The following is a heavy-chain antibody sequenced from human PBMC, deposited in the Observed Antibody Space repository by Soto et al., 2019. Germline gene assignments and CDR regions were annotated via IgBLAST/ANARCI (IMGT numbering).Heavy chain of an antibody. CDR3: ARDLNTYYDFWSGYYDY. J-gene: IGHJ4*02. CDR2: ISSSSSYI. V-gene: IGHV3-21*01. CDR1: GFTFSSYS. Sequence: EVQLVESGGGLVKPGGSLRLSCAASGFTFSSYSMNWVRQAPGNGLEWVSSISSSSSYIYYAESVKGRFTISRDNAKNSLYLQMNSLRAEDTAVYYCARDLNTYYDFWSGYYDYWGQGTLVTVSS. D-gene: IGHD3-3*01.